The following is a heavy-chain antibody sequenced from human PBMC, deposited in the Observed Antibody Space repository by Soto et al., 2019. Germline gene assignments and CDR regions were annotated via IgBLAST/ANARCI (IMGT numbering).Heavy chain of an antibody. CDR1: GFTFSSNG. V-gene: IGHV3-30*03. J-gene: IGHJ5*01. CDR2: VSYDGSKT. CDR3: ARWVGGSMYDNSGKYDS. Sequence: QVQLVESGGGVVQPGRSLRLTCAASGFTFSSNGMHWVRQAPGKGLEWVALVSYDGSKTYYADSVTGRFTISRDNSENTLYLQMNSLRAEDTAVYYCARWVGGSMYDNSGKYDSWGQGTLVTVSS. D-gene: IGHD3-22*01.